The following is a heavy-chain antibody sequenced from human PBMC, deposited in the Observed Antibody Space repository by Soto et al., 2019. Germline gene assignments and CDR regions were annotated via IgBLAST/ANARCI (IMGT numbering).Heavy chain of an antibody. V-gene: IGHV4-34*01. Sequence: QVQLQQWGAGLLKPSETLSLTCAVYGGSFSGYQWSWIRQTPGKGLEWIGEINDSGNINYNPSLKGWGTLLVGTGQKQISLKPDSVTAADTAVFYWARGLIPWFRELSRRGGYYYYLDGWGKGTTVTVSS. CDR1: GGSFSGYQ. D-gene: IGHD3-10*01. CDR2: INDSGNI. CDR3: ARGLIPWFRELSRRGGYYYYLDG. J-gene: IGHJ6*03.